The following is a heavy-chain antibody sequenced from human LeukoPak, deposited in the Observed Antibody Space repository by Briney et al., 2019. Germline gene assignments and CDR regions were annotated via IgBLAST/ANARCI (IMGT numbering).Heavy chain of an antibody. CDR3: ARDGCSSTSCPQTRFDY. V-gene: IGHV3-21*01. D-gene: IGHD2-2*01. CDR2: ISSSSSYI. Sequence: PGGSLRLSCAASGFTFSSYSMNWVRQAPGKGLEWVSSISSSSSYIYYADSVKGRFTISRDNAKNSLYLQMNSLRAEDTAVYYCARDGCSSTSCPQTRFDYWGQGTLVTVSS. CDR1: GFTFSSYS. J-gene: IGHJ4*02.